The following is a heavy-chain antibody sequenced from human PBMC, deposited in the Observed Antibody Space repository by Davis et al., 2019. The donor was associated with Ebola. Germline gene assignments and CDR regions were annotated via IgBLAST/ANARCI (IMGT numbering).Heavy chain of an antibody. CDR1: GFTFSSYE. V-gene: IGHV3-48*03. CDR2: ISSSGSTI. J-gene: IGHJ6*02. D-gene: IGHD3-3*01. Sequence: GESLKISCAASGFTFSSYEMNWVRQAPGKGLEWVSYISSSGSTIYYADSVKGRFTISRDNAKNSLYLQMNSLRAEDTAVYYCAREPVSYYDFWSGYPIGYGMDVWGQGTTVTVSS. CDR3: AREPVSYYDFWSGYPIGYGMDV.